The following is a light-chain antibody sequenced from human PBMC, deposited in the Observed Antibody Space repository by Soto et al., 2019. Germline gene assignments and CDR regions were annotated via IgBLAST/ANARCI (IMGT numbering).Light chain of an antibody. CDR3: FSYRSTGILL. V-gene: IGLV2-8*01. CDR2: EVT. Sequence: QSVLAQPPSASGSPGQSVTISCTGTSSDVGDNYVSWYQQHLGKAPKLIIYEVTLRPSGVPDRFSGSKSGNTASLTISGLQAEDEADYYCFSYRSTGILLFGGGTKLTVL. CDR1: SSDVGDNY. J-gene: IGLJ2*01.